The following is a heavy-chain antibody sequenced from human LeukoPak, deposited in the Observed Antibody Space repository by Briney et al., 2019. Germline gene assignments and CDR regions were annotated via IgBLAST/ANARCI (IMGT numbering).Heavy chain of an antibody. CDR1: GDSISGYY. Sequence: SETLSLTCTVSGDSISGYYWSWIRQPPGKRLEWIGYIYYTGNTNYNPSLKSRVTMSVDSSKNQFSLRLNSVTAADTAVYYCARGNLPYYFDFWGQGTLVTVSS. V-gene: IGHV4-59*01. CDR2: IYYTGNT. CDR3: ARGNLPYYFDF. D-gene: IGHD4-23*01. J-gene: IGHJ4*02.